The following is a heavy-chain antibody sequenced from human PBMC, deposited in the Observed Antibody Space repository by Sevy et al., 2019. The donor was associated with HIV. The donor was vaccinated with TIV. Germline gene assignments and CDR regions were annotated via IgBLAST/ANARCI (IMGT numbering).Heavy chain of an antibody. CDR1: GGSINNKAYY. J-gene: IGHJ1*01. V-gene: IGHV4-39*01. Sequence: SETLSLTCTVSGGSINNKAYYWAWIRRPPGKGLEWIGSMSYSGNSYYNPSLNCRVTISLDTSKNQFSLRLTFVTAADTAVYYCARRLAAAGGGNEYFQPWGQGTLVTVSS. D-gene: IGHD6-13*01. CDR2: MSYSGNS. CDR3: ARRLAAAGGGNEYFQP.